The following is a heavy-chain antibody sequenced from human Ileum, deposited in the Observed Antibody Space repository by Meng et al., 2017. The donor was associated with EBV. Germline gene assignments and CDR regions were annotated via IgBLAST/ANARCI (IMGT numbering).Heavy chain of an antibody. J-gene: IGHJ2*01. CDR3: ARGYYDSSGYGYWYFDL. Sequence: QGARQGAGPGLVNPSQTLSLTCTVSGGSISSGDYYWSWIRQPPGKGLEWIGYIYYSGSTYYNPSLKSRVTISVDTSKNQFSLKLSSVTAADTAVYYCARGYYDSSGYGYWYFDLWGRGTLVTVSS. CDR1: GGSISSGDYY. D-gene: IGHD3-22*01. V-gene: IGHV4-30-4*01. CDR2: IYYSGST.